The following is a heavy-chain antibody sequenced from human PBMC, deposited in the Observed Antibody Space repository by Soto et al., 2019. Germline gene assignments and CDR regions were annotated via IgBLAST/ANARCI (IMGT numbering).Heavy chain of an antibody. J-gene: IGHJ4*02. D-gene: IGHD1-26*01. Sequence: QVHLQQWGAGLLKPSETLSLTCAVYGGSISGYYYSWIRQSPGKGLEWIGEINQSGSTNYNPSLKSRVTVPTDTSKNQFSLKMNSVTAADTSIYYCARARGGSGSYVYWGQGTLVTVSS. CDR2: INQSGST. V-gene: IGHV4-34*01. CDR1: GGSISGYY. CDR3: ARARGGSGSYVY.